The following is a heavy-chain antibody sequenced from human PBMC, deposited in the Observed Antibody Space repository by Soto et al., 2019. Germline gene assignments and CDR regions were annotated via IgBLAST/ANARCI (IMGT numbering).Heavy chain of an antibody. D-gene: IGHD6-13*01. Sequence: GVLRLSCAASGFTVSSNYMSCVRQAPGKGLEWVSVIYSGGSTYYADSVKGRFTISRDNSKNTLYLQMNSLRAEDTAVYYCARLQTSYSSSWYPTPDYFDYWGQGTLVTVSS. V-gene: IGHV3-53*01. CDR2: IYSGGST. CDR3: ARLQTSYSSSWYPTPDYFDY. CDR1: GFTVSSNY. J-gene: IGHJ4*02.